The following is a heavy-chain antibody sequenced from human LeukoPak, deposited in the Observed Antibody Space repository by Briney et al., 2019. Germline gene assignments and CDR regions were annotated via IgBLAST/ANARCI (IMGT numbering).Heavy chain of an antibody. J-gene: IGHJ5*02. D-gene: IGHD6-19*01. CDR3: ARGGIAVVDFFDP. V-gene: IGHV1-46*01. CDR2: INPSGGGT. CDR1: GYTFSMYY. Sequence: ASVKVSCKASGYTFSMYYIHWVRQAPGQGLEWMGIINPSGGGTKYAQKFQGRVSMTRDTSTKIVYMELSSLRSEDTAVYYCARGGIAVVDFFDPWDQGTLVTVSS.